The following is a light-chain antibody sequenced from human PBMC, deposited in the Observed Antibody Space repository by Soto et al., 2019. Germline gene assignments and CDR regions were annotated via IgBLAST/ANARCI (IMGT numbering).Light chain of an antibody. V-gene: IGLV2-14*01. CDR1: SXDIGHYNY. Sequence: QSALTQPASVSGSPGQSITISCTGTSXDIGHYNYVSWYQQHPGKVPKLIISEVRNRPSGVSDRFSGSKSGNSASLIISGLQTEDEADYYCSSYTTASTQVFGSGTKVTVL. CDR3: SSYTTASTQV. J-gene: IGLJ1*01. CDR2: EVR.